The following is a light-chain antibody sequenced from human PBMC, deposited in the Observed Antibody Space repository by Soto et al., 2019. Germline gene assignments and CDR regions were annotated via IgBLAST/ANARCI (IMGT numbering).Light chain of an antibody. CDR2: GAS. Sequence: MKQSPATLSLSPGERATLPCRASQSVSTNLAWYQQKPGQAPRVLISGASTRATGMPARFSGSGSGTEFTLTISSVQSEDFGVYYCQQYNKLPLTSGGGTKVDI. V-gene: IGKV3-15*01. J-gene: IGKJ4*01. CDR1: QSVSTN. CDR3: QQYNKLPLT.